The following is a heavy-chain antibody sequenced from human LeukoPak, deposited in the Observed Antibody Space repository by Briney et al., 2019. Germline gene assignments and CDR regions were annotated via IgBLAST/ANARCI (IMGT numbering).Heavy chain of an antibody. J-gene: IGHJ4*02. V-gene: IGHV3-7*05. D-gene: IGHD2-15*01. CDR2: IKEDGSDK. CDR1: GFTFSRHW. Sequence: PGGSLRLSCAVSGFTFSRHWMSWVRQAPAKGLEWVANIKEDGSDKYYVDSVKGRFTISRDNAENSLFLQMNSLRAEDTAVYYCAKSPQYCSGGSCYRVENWGQGTLVTVSS. CDR3: AKSPQYCSGGSCYRVEN.